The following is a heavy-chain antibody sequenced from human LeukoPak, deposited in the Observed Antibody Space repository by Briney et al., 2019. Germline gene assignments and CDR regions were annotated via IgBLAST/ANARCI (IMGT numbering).Heavy chain of an antibody. CDR1: GSTFSSYG. V-gene: IGHV3-33*01. D-gene: IGHD3-16*01. CDR2: IGYDGSNK. Sequence: GGSLRLSCAASGSTFSSYGMHWVRQAPGTGLEWVAVIGYDGSNKYYADSVKGRFTISRDNSKNTLYLQMNSLRAEDTAVYYCAVPGGDYWGQGTLVTVSS. CDR3: AVPGGDY. J-gene: IGHJ4*02.